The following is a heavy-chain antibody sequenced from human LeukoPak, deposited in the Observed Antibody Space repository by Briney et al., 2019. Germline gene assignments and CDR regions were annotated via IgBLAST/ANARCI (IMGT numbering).Heavy chain of an antibody. V-gene: IGHV1-18*01. CDR3: ARDRSSGWYNYYYGMDV. CDR1: GYTSTSYG. Sequence: GASVKVSCKASGYTSTSYGISWVRQAPGQGLEWMGWISAYNGNTNYAQKLQGRVTMTTDTSTSTAYMELRSLRSDDTAVYYCARDRSSGWYNYYYGMDVWGQGTTVTVSS. D-gene: IGHD6-19*01. CDR2: ISAYNGNT. J-gene: IGHJ6*02.